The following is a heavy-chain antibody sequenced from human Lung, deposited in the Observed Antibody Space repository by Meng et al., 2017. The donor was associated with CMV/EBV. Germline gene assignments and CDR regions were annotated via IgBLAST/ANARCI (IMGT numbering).Heavy chain of an antibody. CDR2: ISSSSSTI. CDR3: ARGSPHWNYPPDYYGMDV. V-gene: IGHV3-48*04. D-gene: IGHD1-7*01. J-gene: IGHJ6*02. CDR1: GFTFSSYS. Sequence: GESXKISXAASGFTFSSYSMNWVRQAPGKGLEWVSYISSSSSTIYYADSVKGRFTISRDNAKNSLYLQMNSLRAEDTAVYYCARGSPHWNYPPDYYGMDVWGQGTXVTVSS.